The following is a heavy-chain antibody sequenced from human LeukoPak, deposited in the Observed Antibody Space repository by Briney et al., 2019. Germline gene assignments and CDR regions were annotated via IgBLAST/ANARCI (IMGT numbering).Heavy chain of an antibody. CDR2: ISSSSYI. CDR3: ARGPAARSSSWYDY. D-gene: IGHD6-13*01. V-gene: IGHV3-21*01. CDR1: GFTFSSYS. J-gene: IGHJ4*02. Sequence: PGGSLRLSCAASGFTFSSYSMNWVRQAPGKGLEWVSSISSSSYIYYADSVKGRFTISRDNAKNSLYLQMNSLRAEDTAVYYCARGPAARSSSWYDYWGQGTLVTVSS.